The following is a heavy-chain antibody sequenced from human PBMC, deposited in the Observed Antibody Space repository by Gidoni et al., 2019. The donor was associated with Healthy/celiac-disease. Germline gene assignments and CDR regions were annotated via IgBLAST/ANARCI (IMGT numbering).Heavy chain of an antibody. CDR2: IYTSGST. V-gene: IGHV4-61*02. D-gene: IGHD4-17*01. CDR1: GGSISSGSYY. Sequence: QVQLQASGPGLVKPSQTLSLPCTVSGGSISSGSYYWSWIRQPAGKGLEWIGRIYTSGSTNYNPALKSRVTMSVDTSKNQFSLKLSSVTAADTAVYYCARLAGYGGEFDYWGQGTLVTVSS. J-gene: IGHJ4*02. CDR3: ARLAGYGGEFDY.